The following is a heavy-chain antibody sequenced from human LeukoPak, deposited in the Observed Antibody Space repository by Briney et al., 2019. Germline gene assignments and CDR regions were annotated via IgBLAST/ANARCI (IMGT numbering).Heavy chain of an antibody. CDR3: ARVISCSGGSCYIADY. Sequence: PGGSLRLSCAASGFTFSSYSMNWVRQAPGKGMAWVSSISSSSRYIYYADSVTGRFTISRDNAKTSLYLQMSSLRAEDTAVYYCARVISCSGGSCYIADYWGQGTLVTVSS. D-gene: IGHD2-15*01. CDR1: GFTFSSYS. V-gene: IGHV3-21*01. CDR2: ISSSSRYI. J-gene: IGHJ4*02.